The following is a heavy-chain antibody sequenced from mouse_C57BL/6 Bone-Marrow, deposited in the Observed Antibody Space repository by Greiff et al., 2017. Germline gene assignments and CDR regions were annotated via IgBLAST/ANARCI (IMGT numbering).Heavy chain of an antibody. CDR1: GYTFTSYW. CDR2: IDPSDSYT. J-gene: IGHJ4*01. CDR3: ASVRKMRRRTDYYAMDY. V-gene: IGHV1-69*01. D-gene: IGHD2-12*01. Sequence: QVQLQQPGAELVMPGASVKLSCKASGYTFTSYWMHWVKQRPGQGLEWIGEIDPSDSYTNYNQKFKGKSTLTVDKSSSTAYMQPNSLTSEDSAVYYCASVRKMRRRTDYYAMDYWGQGTSVTVSS.